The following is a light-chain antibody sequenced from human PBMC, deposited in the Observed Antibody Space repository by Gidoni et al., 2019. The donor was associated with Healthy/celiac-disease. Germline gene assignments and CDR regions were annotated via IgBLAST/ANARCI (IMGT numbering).Light chain of an antibody. CDR1: QSISSW. J-gene: IGKJ2*01. V-gene: IGKV1-5*03. CDR2: NAS. Sequence: DLQITQSPSTLSASVGDRVTITCRASQSISSWLAWYQQKPGKAPKLLNYNASSLESGVPSRFSGSGSGTEFTLTISSLQPDDFATYYCQQYNSYSYTFGQGTKLEIK. CDR3: QQYNSYSYT.